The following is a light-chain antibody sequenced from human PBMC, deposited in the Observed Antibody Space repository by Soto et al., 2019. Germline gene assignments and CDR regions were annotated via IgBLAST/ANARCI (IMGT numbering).Light chain of an antibody. J-gene: IGLJ2*01. CDR2: EGN. V-gene: IGLV2-23*01. CDR3: CSYAGSRTYVV. CDR1: SSDVGSYGL. Sequence: QSALTQPASVSGSPGQSITVSCTGTSSDVGSYGLASWYQQHLGKAPKLMIYEGNKRPSGVSTRFSGSKSGNTASLTISGLQAEDEADYYCCSYAGSRTYVVFGGGTKLTVL.